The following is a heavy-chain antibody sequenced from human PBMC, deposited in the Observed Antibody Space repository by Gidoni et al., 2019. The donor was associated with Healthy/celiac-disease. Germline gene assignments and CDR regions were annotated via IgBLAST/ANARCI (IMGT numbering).Heavy chain of an antibody. Sequence: QVQLQASGPGLVKPSQTLSLTCNVSGGSLSSGGYYWSWIRQHPGKGLEWIGYIYYSGSTYYNPSLNSRVTISVDTSKNQFSLTLSSVTAADTAVYYCARAPRIQLWLGYFDYWGQGTLVTVSS. V-gene: IGHV4-31*03. J-gene: IGHJ4*02. CDR2: IYYSGST. D-gene: IGHD5-18*01. CDR1: GGSLSSGGYY. CDR3: ARAPRIQLWLGYFDY.